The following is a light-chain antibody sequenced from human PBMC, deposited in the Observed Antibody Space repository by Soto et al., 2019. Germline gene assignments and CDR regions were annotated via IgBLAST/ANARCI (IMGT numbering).Light chain of an antibody. CDR1: QTITTF. V-gene: IGKV1-39*01. J-gene: IGKJ2*01. Sequence: DIQLTQSPSSLSASVGDRVTITCRASQTITTFLHWYRQTPGKAPDLLVYAASSLQSGVSSRFSGSGSATDFTLTISRLQPEDFATFYCQQTSSTPPTFGQGTTLEIK. CDR3: QQTSSTPPT. CDR2: AAS.